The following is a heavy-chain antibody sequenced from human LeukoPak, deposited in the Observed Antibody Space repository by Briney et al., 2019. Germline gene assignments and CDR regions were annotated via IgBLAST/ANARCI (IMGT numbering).Heavy chain of an antibody. Sequence: SETQSLTCTVSGGSISSGGYYWSWIRQPPGKGLEWIGEINHSGRTYYNPSLKSRVTISVDTSKNQFSLNLSSVTAADTAVYYCARDVVVVPAAIHYGMDVWGQGTTVTVSS. D-gene: IGHD2-2*01. J-gene: IGHJ6*02. V-gene: IGHV4-39*07. CDR2: INHSGRT. CDR1: GGSISSGGYY. CDR3: ARDVVVVPAAIHYGMDV.